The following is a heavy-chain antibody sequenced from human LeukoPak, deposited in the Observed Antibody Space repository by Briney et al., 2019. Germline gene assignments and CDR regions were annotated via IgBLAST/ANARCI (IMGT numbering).Heavy chain of an antibody. CDR3: ARASEGIGYFDT. J-gene: IGHJ4*02. Sequence: SETLSLTCTVSGASFSNDYWRWVRQAPGEGLEWIGYIYHNGRTSYNPSLKRRLSMSIETSQKQFSLQLISVTAADTAVYYCARASEGIGYFDTWGRGSLVTVFS. CDR1: GASFSNDY. CDR2: IYHNGRT. D-gene: IGHD3-16*01. V-gene: IGHV4-59*01.